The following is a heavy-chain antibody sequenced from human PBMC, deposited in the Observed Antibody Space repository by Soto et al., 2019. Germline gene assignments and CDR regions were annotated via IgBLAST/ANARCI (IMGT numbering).Heavy chain of an antibody. CDR1: GYTFTSYY. D-gene: IGHD2-15*01. V-gene: IGHV1-46*01. CDR3: AREGRYCSGGSCYSAGFDP. J-gene: IGHJ5*02. CDR2: INPSGGST. Sequence: ASVKVSCKASGYTFTSYYMHWVRQAPGQGLEWMGIINPSGGSTSYAQKFQGRVTMTRDTSTSTVYMELSSLRSEDTAVYYCAREGRYCSGGSCYSAGFDPWGQGTLVTVPS.